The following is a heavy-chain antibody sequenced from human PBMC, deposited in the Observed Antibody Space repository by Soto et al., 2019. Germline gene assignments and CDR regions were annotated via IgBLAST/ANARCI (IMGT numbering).Heavy chain of an antibody. V-gene: IGHV4-34*01. CDR3: ARLLRSCSSTSCYNARFDY. J-gene: IGHJ4*02. D-gene: IGHD2-2*02. CDR1: GGSFSGYY. Sequence: SETLSLTCAVYGGSFSGYYWSWLRQPPGKGLEWIGEINHSGSTNYNPSLKSRVTISVDTSKNQFSLKLSSVTAADTAVYYCARLLRSCSSTSCYNARFDYWGQGTLVTVSP. CDR2: INHSGST.